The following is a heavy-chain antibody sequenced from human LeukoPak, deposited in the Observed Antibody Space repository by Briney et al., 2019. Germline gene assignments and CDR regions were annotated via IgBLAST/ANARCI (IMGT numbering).Heavy chain of an antibody. CDR1: GLTFSSYD. Sequence: GGSLRLSCAASGLTFSSYDMHWVRQAPGKGLEWVSSIGATGDTYYAGSVKGRFTISRENAKKSLYLQMSSLRVEDTAVYFCVLGAYWNDDKNAFHIWGPGTMVTISS. CDR2: IGATGDT. J-gene: IGHJ3*02. D-gene: IGHD1-1*01. CDR3: VLGAYWNDDKNAFHI. V-gene: IGHV3-13*01.